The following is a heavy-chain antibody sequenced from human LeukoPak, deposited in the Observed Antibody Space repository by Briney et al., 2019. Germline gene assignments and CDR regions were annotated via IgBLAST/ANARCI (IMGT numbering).Heavy chain of an antibody. J-gene: IGHJ4*02. CDR1: GFTVSSNY. CDR2: IYGSTSA. V-gene: IGHV3-66*01. CDR3: AKDGGGSGFDY. D-gene: IGHD6-19*01. Sequence: GGSLRLSCAASGFTVSSNYINWVRQAPGKGLEWVSLIYGSTSADYADSVKGRFTISRDTSMNTVYLQMNSLRAEDTAVYYCAKDGGGSGFDYWGQGTLVTVSS.